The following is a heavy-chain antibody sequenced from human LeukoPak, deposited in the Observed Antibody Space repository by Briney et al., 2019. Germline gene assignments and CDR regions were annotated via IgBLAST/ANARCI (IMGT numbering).Heavy chain of an antibody. CDR1: AAISSFY. CDR3: AGSIFGYPWFDP. V-gene: IGHV4-59*01. J-gene: IGHJ5*02. D-gene: IGHD3-9*01. Sequence: PSETLSLTCTVSAAISSFYWSWLRQPPGKGLEWIGYVFHTGHTNYNPSLKSRVTMSIDPSKDQFSLEVTSVTAADTAVYYCAGSIFGYPWFDPWGQGTLVTVS. CDR2: VFHTGHT.